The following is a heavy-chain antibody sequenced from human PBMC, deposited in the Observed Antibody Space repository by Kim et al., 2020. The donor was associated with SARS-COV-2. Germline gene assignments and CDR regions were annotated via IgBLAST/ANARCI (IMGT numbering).Heavy chain of an antibody. CDR3: AREGLRGTY. CDR2: ST. V-gene: IGHV4-4*02. D-gene: IGHD4-17*01. Sequence: STNYNPSLKGRVTISVEKSKNQFSLKLSSVTAADTAVYYCAREGLRGTYWGQGTLVTVSS. J-gene: IGHJ4*02.